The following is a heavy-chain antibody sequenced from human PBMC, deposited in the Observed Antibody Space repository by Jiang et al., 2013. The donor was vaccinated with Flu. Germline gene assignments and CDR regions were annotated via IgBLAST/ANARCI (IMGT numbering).Heavy chain of an antibody. J-gene: IGHJ4*02. CDR3: AKVPR. Sequence: QLLESGGGLVQPGGSLRLSCAAAGFTFRTFAMNWVRQAPGKGLEWVSAISGSGDDTYYADSVKGRFTISRDNSKNTLYLQIDSLRAEDTAVYYCAKVPRWGQGTLVTVSS. V-gene: IGHV3-23*01. CDR2: ISGSGDDT. CDR1: GFTFRTFA.